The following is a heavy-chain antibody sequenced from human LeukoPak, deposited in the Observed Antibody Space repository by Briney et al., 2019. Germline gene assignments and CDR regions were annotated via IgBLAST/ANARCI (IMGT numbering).Heavy chain of an antibody. V-gene: IGHV4-59*01. J-gene: IGHJ4*02. CDR1: GGSISSYY. Sequence: SETLSLTFTVSGGSISSYYRSWIRQPPGKGLEWIGYIYYSGSTNYNPSLKSRVTISVDTSKNQFSLKLSSVTAADTAVYYCARDRYSSGWYEDWGQGTLVTVSS. D-gene: IGHD6-19*01. CDR3: ARDRYSSGWYED. CDR2: IYYSGST.